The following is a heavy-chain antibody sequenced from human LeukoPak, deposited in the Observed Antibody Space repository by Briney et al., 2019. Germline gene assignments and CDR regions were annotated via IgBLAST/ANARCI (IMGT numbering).Heavy chain of an antibody. Sequence: SETLSLTCTVSGGSISSYCWSWIRQPPGKGLEWIGCIYYSGSTYYNPSLKSRVTISVDMSKSQFSLRLTSVTAADTAVYYCARKNDFDIWGQGTLVTVSS. V-gene: IGHV4-59*01. CDR2: IYYSGST. J-gene: IGHJ3*02. CDR1: GGSISSYC. CDR3: ARKNDFDI. D-gene: IGHD2/OR15-2a*01.